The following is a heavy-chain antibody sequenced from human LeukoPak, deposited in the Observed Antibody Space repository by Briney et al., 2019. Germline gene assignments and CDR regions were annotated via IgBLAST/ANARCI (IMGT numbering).Heavy chain of an antibody. J-gene: IGHJ6*02. V-gene: IGHV6-1*01. D-gene: IGHD2-2*01. CDR2: TYYRSKWYH. Sequence: SRTLSLTCAISGDSVSSHSSAWNWIRQSPSRGLEWLGRTYYRSKWYHDYAVSVRSRISINPDTSKNQFSLQLTYVTPEDTAAYYCAGDPAYNSGMDVWGQGTTVTVSS. CDR3: AGDPAYNSGMDV. CDR1: GDSVSSHSSA.